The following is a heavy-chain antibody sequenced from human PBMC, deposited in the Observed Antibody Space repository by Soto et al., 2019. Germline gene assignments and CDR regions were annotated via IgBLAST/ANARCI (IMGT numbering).Heavy chain of an antibody. D-gene: IGHD3-10*01. CDR3: ARRWGEGRVDY. V-gene: IGHV4-4*02. J-gene: IGHJ4*02. Sequence: QVQLQESGPGLVKPSGTLSLTCAVSGGSISSSNGWRWVRQPPGKGLEWIGEIYHRGSTNYNPSLKSRVTLSVDKSRNQCSLKLSSVTAADTAVYYCARRWGEGRVDYWGQGTMVTVSS. CDR2: IYHRGST. CDR1: GGSISSSNG.